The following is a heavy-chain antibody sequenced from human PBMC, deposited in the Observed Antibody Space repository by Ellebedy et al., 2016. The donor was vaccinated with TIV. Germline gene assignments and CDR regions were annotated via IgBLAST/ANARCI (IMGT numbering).Heavy chain of an antibody. J-gene: IGHJ4*02. CDR2: INAGNGNT. Sequence: AASVKVSCKASGYIFTSNAMHWVRQAPGQRLEWVGWINAGNGNTKYSQKFQGRVTIIRDTSASTANMELSSLRSEDTAVYYCARAVASGYSHYYFDYWGQGTLVTVSS. CDR3: ARAVASGYSHYYFDY. V-gene: IGHV1-3*01. D-gene: IGHD3-22*01. CDR1: GYIFTSNA.